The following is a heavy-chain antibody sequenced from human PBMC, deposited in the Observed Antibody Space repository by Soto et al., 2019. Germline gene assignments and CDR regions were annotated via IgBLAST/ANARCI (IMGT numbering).Heavy chain of an antibody. D-gene: IGHD2-2*01. Sequence: GGSLRLSCAASGFTFSSYAMSWVRQAPGKGLEWVSAISGSGGSTYYADSVKGRFTISRDNSKNTLYLQMNSLRAEDTAVYYCAKFLAVVPAAIKIHYYGMDVWGQGTTVTVSS. J-gene: IGHJ6*02. V-gene: IGHV3-23*01. CDR1: GFTFSSYA. CDR2: ISGSGGST. CDR3: AKFLAVVPAAIKIHYYGMDV.